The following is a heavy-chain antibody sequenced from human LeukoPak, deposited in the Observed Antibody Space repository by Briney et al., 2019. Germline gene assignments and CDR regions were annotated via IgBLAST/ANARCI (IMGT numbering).Heavy chain of an antibody. CDR3: ARGIRYYYDSSTYVPYYFDY. CDR1: GDSFSAYY. V-gene: IGHV4-34*01. Sequence: SETLSLICAAYGDSFSAYYWTWIRQPPGKGLEWVGEINHSGSAKYNPSLKSRVPISVDPSKNQFSLKLPSVTAADTAVYYCARGIRYYYDSSTYVPYYFDYWGQGPLVTVSS. J-gene: IGHJ4*02. CDR2: INHSGSA. D-gene: IGHD3-22*01.